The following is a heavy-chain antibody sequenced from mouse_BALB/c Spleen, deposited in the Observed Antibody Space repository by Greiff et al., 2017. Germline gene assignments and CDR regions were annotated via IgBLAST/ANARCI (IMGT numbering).Heavy chain of an antibody. CDR1: GFTFSDYY. J-gene: IGHJ4*01. Sequence: EVKLVESGGGLVKPGGSLKLSCAASGFTFSDYYMYWVRQTPEKRLEWVATISDGGSYTYYPDSVKGRFTISRDNAKNNLYLQMSSLKSEDTAMYYCARDRESTTATRAMDYWGQGTSVTVSS. V-gene: IGHV5-4*02. CDR2: ISDGGSYT. D-gene: IGHD1-2*01. CDR3: ARDRESTTATRAMDY.